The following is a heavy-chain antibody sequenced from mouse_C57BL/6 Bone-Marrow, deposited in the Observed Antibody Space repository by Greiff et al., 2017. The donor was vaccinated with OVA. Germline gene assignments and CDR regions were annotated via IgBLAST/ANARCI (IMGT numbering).Heavy chain of an antibody. CDR1: GFNIKDYY. CDR3: TMVTTVVAHFDY. CDR2: IDPEDGDT. D-gene: IGHD1-1*01. J-gene: IGHJ2*01. Sequence: VQLQQSGAELVRPGASVKLSCTASGFNIKDYYMHWVKQRPEQGLEWIGRIDPEDGDTEYAPKFQGKATMTADTSSNTAYLQLSSLTSEDTAVYYCTMVTTVVAHFDYWGQGTTLTVSS. V-gene: IGHV14-1*01.